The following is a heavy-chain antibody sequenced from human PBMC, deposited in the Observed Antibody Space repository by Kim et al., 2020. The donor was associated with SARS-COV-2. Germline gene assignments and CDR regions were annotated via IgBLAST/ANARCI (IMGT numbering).Heavy chain of an antibody. CDR1: GFTFSDYY. V-gene: IGHV3-11*04. CDR2: ISSSGSTI. CDR3: ERDRPTMVRGVINY. J-gene: IGHJ4*02. D-gene: IGHD3-10*01. Sequence: GGSLRLSCAASGFTFSDYYMSWIRQAPGRGLEWVSYISSSGSTIYYADSVKGRFTISRDNAKNSLYLQMNSLRAEDTAVYYCERDRPTMVRGVINYWGQGTLVTVSS.